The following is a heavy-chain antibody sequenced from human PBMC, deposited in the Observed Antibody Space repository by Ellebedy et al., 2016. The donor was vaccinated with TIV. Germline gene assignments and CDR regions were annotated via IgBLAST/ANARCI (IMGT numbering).Heavy chain of an antibody. CDR1: GGSISSSNW. D-gene: IGHD2-8*01. V-gene: IGHV4-4*02. J-gene: IGHJ4*02. CDR3: ARGGILTENDY. Sequence: SQTLSLTCAVSGGSISSSNWWSWVRQPPGKGLEWIGEIDHSGSANYNPSLKSRVTISVDTSKNQFSLKLSFVTAADTAVYYCARGGILTENDYWGQGTLVTVSS. CDR2: IDHSGSA.